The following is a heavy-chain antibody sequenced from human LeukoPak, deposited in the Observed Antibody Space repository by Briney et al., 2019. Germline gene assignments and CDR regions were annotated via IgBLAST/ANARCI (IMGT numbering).Heavy chain of an antibody. CDR1: GYTFTGYY. V-gene: IGHV1-2*02. CDR2: INPNSGGT. J-gene: IGHJ3*02. D-gene: IGHD3-10*01. Sequence: ASVKVSCKASGYTFTGYYMHWVRQAPGQGLEWMGWINPNSGGTNYAQKFQGRVTMTRDTSISTAYMELSRLRSDDTAVYYCARVAMVRGVPDAFDIWDQGTMVTVSS. CDR3: ARVAMVRGVPDAFDI.